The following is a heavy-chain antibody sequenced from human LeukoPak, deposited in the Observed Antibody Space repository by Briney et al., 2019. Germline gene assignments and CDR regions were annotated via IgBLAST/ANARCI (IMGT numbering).Heavy chain of an antibody. CDR3: ARDRGSGWYLAWFDP. CDR2: INPNSGGT. D-gene: IGHD6-19*01. V-gene: IGHV1-2*02. Sequence: ASVKVSCKASGYTFTGYYMHWVRQAPGQGLEWMGWINPNSGGTNYAQKFQGRVTMTRDTSISTAYMELSRLRSDDTAVYYCARDRGSGWYLAWFDPWGQGTLVTVSS. J-gene: IGHJ5*02. CDR1: GYTFTGYY.